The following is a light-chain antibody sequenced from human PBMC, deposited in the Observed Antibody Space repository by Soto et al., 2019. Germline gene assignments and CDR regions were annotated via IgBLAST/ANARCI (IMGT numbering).Light chain of an antibody. J-gene: IGKJ1*01. CDR2: DAS. Sequence: EIVLTQSPATLSLSPGERATLSCGTSQSIADSYLAWYQQKPGLAPRLLIYDASSKATGIPDRFSGSGSGTDFTLTISRLEPEDFAVYYCQQYTRSPATFGPGTKVEI. CDR1: QSIADSY. V-gene: IGKV3D-20*01. CDR3: QQYTRSPAT.